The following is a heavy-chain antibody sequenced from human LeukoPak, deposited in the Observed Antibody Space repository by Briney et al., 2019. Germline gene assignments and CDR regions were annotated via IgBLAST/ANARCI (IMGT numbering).Heavy chain of an antibody. CDR2: ISSDGSGT. CDR1: GFTFSIYW. V-gene: IGHV3-74*01. D-gene: IGHD2/OR15-2a*01. CDR3: ATSIGGYNWFDP. Sequence: GGSLRLSCAASGFTFSIYWMHWVRQAPGKGLVWVSRISSDGSGTTYADSVKGRFTISRDNAKNTLYLQMNSLRAEDTAVYYCATSIGGYNWFDPWGQGTLVTVSS. J-gene: IGHJ5*02.